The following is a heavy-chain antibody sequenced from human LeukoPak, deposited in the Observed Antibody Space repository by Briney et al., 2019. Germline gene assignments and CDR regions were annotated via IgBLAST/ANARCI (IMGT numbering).Heavy chain of an antibody. CDR3: AELGITMIGGV. V-gene: IGHV3-23*01. CDR2: ISTSGGST. Sequence: GGSLRLSCAASGFTFSSYGMSWVRQAPGKGLEWVSAISTSGGSTYYADSVKGRFTISRDNSKDTLYLQMNSLRAEDTAVYYCAELGITMIGGVWGKGTTVTISS. D-gene: IGHD3-10*02. CDR1: GFTFSSYG. J-gene: IGHJ6*03.